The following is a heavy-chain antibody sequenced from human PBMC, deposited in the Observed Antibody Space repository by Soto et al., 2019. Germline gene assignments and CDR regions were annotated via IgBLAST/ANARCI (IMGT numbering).Heavy chain of an antibody. CDR2: YDWDDER. CDR3: ARAQRGDCKSGLDV. J-gene: IGHJ6*02. Sequence: SGPTLVNPTQTLTLTCSLSGFSLSTRGMCVRWLRQPPGKALEWLALYDWDDERYYSTSLKTRLTISKDTSKNQVVLTVTNMDPVETATYYCARAQRGDCKSGLDVWGQGTTVTVSS. D-gene: IGHD2-21*02. V-gene: IGHV2-70*13. CDR1: GFSLSTRGMC.